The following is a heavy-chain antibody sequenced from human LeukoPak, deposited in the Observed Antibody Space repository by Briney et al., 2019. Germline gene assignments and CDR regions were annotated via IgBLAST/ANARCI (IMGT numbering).Heavy chain of an antibody. V-gene: IGHV4-34*01. CDR3: ARGSRSDYVWGSYRYMYYFDY. CDR1: GGSFSGYY. CDR2: INHSGST. J-gene: IGHJ4*02. Sequence: SETLSLTCAVYGGSFSGYYWSWIRQPPGKGLEWIGEINHSGSTSYNPSLKSRVTISVDTSKNQFSLKLSSVTAADTAVYYCARGSRSDYVWGSYRYMYYFDYWGQGTLVTVSS. D-gene: IGHD3-16*02.